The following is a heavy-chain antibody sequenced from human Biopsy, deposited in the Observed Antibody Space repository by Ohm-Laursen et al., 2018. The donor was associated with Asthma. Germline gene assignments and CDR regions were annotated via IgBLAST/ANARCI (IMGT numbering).Heavy chain of an antibody. J-gene: IGHJ4*02. CDR2: ISYDGNHK. V-gene: IGHV3-30*03. Sequence: SLRLSCAASGFMFRSFGMHWVRQAPGKGLEWVAVISYDGNHKFYEDSVKGRFTISRDNSKNTLYLQMNSLRTEDTAVYYCARGVDLRSVYWGQGTLVTVSS. CDR1: GFMFRSFG. D-gene: IGHD2-15*01. CDR3: ARGVDLRSVY.